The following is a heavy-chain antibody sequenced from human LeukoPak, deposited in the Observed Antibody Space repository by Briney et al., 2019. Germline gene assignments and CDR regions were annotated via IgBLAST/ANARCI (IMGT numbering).Heavy chain of an antibody. CDR3: TRDRHDSGSGLDV. CDR2: IRSKAYGGTT. CDR1: GFTFGDYA. D-gene: IGHD6-19*01. Sequence: RSGGSLRLSCTASGFTFGDYAMSWVRQAPGKGLEWVGFIRSKAYGGTTEYAASVKGRFTISRDDSKSIVYLQMNSLKTEDTAVYSCTRDRHDSGSGLDVWGQGTTVTVSS. J-gene: IGHJ6*02. V-gene: IGHV3-49*04.